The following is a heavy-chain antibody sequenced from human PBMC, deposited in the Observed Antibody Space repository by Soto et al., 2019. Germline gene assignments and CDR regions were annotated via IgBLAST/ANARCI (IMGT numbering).Heavy chain of an antibody. CDR2: INGGSGKT. Sequence: QVQLVQSGAEVKKPGASVKVSCRASGFTFTLYSMHWVRQAPGQRLEWMGWINGGSGKTKYSQKFQGRVTIARDTSASTAYMEGSSLRSEDTAVYYCARYSGNYQDAFDIWGQGTMVTVSS. CDR3: ARYSGNYQDAFDI. D-gene: IGHD1-26*01. J-gene: IGHJ3*02. V-gene: IGHV1-3*01. CDR1: GFTFTLYS.